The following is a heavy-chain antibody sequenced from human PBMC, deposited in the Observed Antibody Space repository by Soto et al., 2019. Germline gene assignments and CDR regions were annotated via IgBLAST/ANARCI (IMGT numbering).Heavy chain of an antibody. CDR2: SYSSGET. D-gene: IGHD3-9*01. CDR3: DSSSKCKSVFDCFAELDY. J-gene: IGHJ4*02. Sequence: QVQLQESGPGLVRPSETLSLTCTVSSDSISGRYWTWSRKPAGKGLEWIGRSYSSGETNYNPSLTGRVIISLDSSKKQFSLNPPSVTAAATAVYSGDSSSKCKSVFDCFAELDYWGQGTLVTVSS. CDR1: SDSISGRY. V-gene: IGHV4-4*07.